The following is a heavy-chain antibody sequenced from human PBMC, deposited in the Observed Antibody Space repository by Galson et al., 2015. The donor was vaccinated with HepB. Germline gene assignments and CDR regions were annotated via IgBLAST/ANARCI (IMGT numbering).Heavy chain of an antibody. Sequence: SLRLSCAASGFTFSSYAMHWVRQAPGKGLEYVSAISSNGGSTYYADSVKGRFTISRDNSKNTLYLQMSSLRAEDTAVYYCVKDRANDIVVVPAAIGALDYWGQGTLVTVSS. D-gene: IGHD2-2*02. J-gene: IGHJ4*02. CDR1: GFTFSSYA. V-gene: IGHV3-64D*06. CDR2: ISSNGGST. CDR3: VKDRANDIVVVPAAIGALDY.